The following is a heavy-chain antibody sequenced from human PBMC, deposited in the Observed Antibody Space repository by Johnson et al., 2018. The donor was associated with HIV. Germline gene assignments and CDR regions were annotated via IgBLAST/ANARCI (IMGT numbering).Heavy chain of an antibody. CDR2: INGDGSNT. CDR3: AKDGGYSGYADVFDI. D-gene: IGHD5-12*01. J-gene: IGHJ3*02. CDR1: GFTFSMSA. V-gene: IGHV3-74*01. Sequence: VQLVESGGGVVQPGGSLRLTCAASGFTFSMSAMHWVRQAPGKGLVWVSRINGDGSNTNYANSVRGRFTISRDNAKNSLYLQVNSLRAEDTALYYCAKDGGYSGYADVFDIWGQGTMVTVSS.